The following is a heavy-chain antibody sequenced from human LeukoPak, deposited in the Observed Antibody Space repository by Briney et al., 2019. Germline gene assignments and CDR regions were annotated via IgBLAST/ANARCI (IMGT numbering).Heavy chain of an antibody. V-gene: IGHV1-18*01. J-gene: IGHJ4*02. CDR1: GYSLTSYG. CDR3: ARSPMIVVVTDFDY. Sequence: GASVTVSCRASGYSLTSYGIPWVRPAPGQGLEGVGWISAYNGNTNYAQKLKGRVTMTTDTSTSTAYMELRSLRSDDTAVYYCARSPMIVVVTDFDYWGQGTLVTVSS. CDR2: ISAYNGNT. D-gene: IGHD3-22*01.